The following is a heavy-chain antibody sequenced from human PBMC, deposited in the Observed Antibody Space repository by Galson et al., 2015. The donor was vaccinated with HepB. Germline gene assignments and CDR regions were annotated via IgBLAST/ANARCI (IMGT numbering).Heavy chain of an antibody. CDR3: ARGALVVAVGATQNNWFGP. V-gene: IGHV1-18*04. Sequence: SVKVSCKASGYTFSTYSITWVRQAPGQGLEWMGWISPYNRDTKYARKVQGRVTMTTDTFTSTAFMELRSLRSDDTAVYYCARGALVVAVGATQNNWFGPWGQGTLVAVSS. D-gene: IGHD2-15*01. CDR2: ISPYNRDT. J-gene: IGHJ5*02. CDR1: GYTFSTYS.